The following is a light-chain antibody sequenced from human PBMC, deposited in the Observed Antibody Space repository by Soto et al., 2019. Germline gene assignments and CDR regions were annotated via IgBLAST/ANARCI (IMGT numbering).Light chain of an antibody. V-gene: IGLV2-14*01. CDR3: FSYTSSGTYV. CDR2: EVS. Sequence: QSVLTQPASVSGSPGQSITISCTGTSSDVGGYSYVSWYQQHPGKTPKLMIYEVSNRPSGVSHRFSGSKSGNTASLTISGLQTEDEADYYCFSYTSSGTYVFGTGTQLTVL. CDR1: SSDVGGYSY. J-gene: IGLJ1*01.